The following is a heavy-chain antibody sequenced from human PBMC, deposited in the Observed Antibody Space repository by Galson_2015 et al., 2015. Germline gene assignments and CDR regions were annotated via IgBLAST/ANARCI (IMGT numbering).Heavy chain of an antibody. CDR2: ISYDGSNK. J-gene: IGHJ4*02. CDR3: AKDVRMATTIFDY. CDR1: GFTFSSYG. Sequence: SLRLSCAASGFTFSSYGMHWVRQAPGKGLEWVAVISYDGSNKYYADSVKGRFTISRDNSKNTLYLQMNSLRAEDTAVYYCAKDVRMATTIFDYWGQGTLVTVSS. V-gene: IGHV3-30*18. D-gene: IGHD5-24*01.